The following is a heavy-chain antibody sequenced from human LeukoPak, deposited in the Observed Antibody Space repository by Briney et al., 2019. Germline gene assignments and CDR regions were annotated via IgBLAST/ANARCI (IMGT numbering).Heavy chain of an antibody. J-gene: IGHJ6*02. CDR2: IYTSGST. Sequence: SETLSLTCTVSGGSISSYYWSWIRQPAGKGLEWIGRIYTSGSTNYNPSLKSRVTMSVDTSMNQFSLKLSSVTAADTAVYYCARGGRGYSVLDYYYYGMDVWGQGTTVTVSS. D-gene: IGHD5-12*01. CDR1: GGSISSYY. CDR3: ARGGRGYSVLDYYYYGMDV. V-gene: IGHV4-4*07.